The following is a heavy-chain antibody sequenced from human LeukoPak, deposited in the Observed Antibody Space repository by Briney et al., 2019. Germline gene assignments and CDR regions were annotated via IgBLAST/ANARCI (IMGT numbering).Heavy chain of an antibody. D-gene: IGHD3-16*02. J-gene: IGHJ4*02. CDR1: GYTFTDFF. CDR2: IDPNSGDT. Sequence: ASVKVSCKASGYTFTDFFFHWVRQAPGQGLEWVGWIDPNSGDTNYAQKFQGRVTMTRDTSINTAYMDLTRLRSDDTAVYFCASRSSVVSSLYYWGQGTLVTVSS. CDR3: ASRSSVVSSLYY. V-gene: IGHV1-2*02.